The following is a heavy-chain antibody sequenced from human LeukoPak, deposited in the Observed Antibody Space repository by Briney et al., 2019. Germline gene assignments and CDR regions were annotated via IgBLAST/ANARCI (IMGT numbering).Heavy chain of an antibody. CDR2: ISGSGDNM. V-gene: IGHV3-23*01. Sequence: PGGSLRLSCAASGFTFSSYAMTWVRQAPGKGLEWVSSISGSGDNMDYADSVKGRFTISRDNSENTLYLQMNSLRAEDTAVYYCARDRVAAAGRDWFDPWGQGTLVTVSS. D-gene: IGHD6-13*01. CDR3: ARDRVAAAGRDWFDP. J-gene: IGHJ5*02. CDR1: GFTFSSYA.